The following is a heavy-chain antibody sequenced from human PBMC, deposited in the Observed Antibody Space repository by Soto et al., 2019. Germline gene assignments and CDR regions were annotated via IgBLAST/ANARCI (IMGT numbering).Heavy chain of an antibody. Sequence: EVQLLESGGGLKQPGGSLRLSCAASGFSFHSYAMSWVRQDPGKGLEWVSGIRDSGDRTYYADSVKGRFTISRANSKNTLLLQRNSQRAADTAVYYCANSGGFRGYDWRGDDYYWMYVWGQGSKVTVAS. CDR2: IRDSGDRT. CDR1: GFSFHSYA. D-gene: IGHD5-12*01. CDR3: ANSGGFRGYDWRGDDYYWMYV. V-gene: IGHV3-23*01. J-gene: IGHJ6*02.